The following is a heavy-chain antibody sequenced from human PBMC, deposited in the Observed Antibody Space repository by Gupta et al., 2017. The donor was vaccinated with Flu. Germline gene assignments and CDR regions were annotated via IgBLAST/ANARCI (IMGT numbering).Heavy chain of an antibody. CDR3: ARQTSIAVSTDYYYILDV. J-gene: IGHJ6*02. CDR1: GGSIKSNSYY. CDR2: IYDSGTT. D-gene: IGHD6-19*01. Sequence: QLQLQESVPGLVKPSESLSLTCSVSGGSIKSNSYYWGWIRQPPGKGLEWIGIIYDSGTTDYKPSLKSRVTISVDTSKNPFSLRLTSVTAADTAVYYCARQTSIAVSTDYYYILDVWGQGTTVTVSS. V-gene: IGHV4-39*01.